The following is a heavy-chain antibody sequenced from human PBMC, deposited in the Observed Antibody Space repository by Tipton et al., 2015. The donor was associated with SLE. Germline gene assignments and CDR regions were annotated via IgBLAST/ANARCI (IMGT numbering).Heavy chain of an antibody. D-gene: IGHD4-17*01. V-gene: IGHV4-4*07. Sequence: TLSLTCTVSGGYITSDYWSWFRQSAGRGLEWIGRIYSNGDRDSNPSLGSRVTMSLDASRRQVSLRLKSVTAADTAVYYCARGSDGDYVRFFDVWGPGTLVTVSS. CDR3: ARGSDGDYVRFFDV. CDR2: IYSNGDR. CDR1: GGYITSDY. J-gene: IGHJ2*01.